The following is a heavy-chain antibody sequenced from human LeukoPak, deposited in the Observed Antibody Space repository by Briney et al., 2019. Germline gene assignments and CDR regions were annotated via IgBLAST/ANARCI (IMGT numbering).Heavy chain of an antibody. J-gene: IGHJ3*02. V-gene: IGHV3-66*01. CDR3: AREPQGDSSGYDAFDI. CDR1: GFTVSSNY. D-gene: IGHD3-22*01. CDR2: IYSGGST. Sequence: GGSLRLSCAASGFTVSSNYMTWVRQAPGRGLEWVSVIYSGGSTYYADSVKGRFTLSRDNSKNTLFLQMNSLRAEDTAVYYCAREPQGDSSGYDAFDIWGQGTMVTVSS.